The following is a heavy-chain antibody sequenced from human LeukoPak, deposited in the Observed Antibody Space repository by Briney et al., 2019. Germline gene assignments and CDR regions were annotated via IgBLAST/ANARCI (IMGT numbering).Heavy chain of an antibody. D-gene: IGHD4-17*01. V-gene: IGHV4-59*12. Sequence: SETLSLTCTVSGGSISNYYWSWIRQPPGKGLEWIGYIYYSGSTNYNPSLKSRVTISVDKSKNQFSLKLSSVTAADTAVYYCARSPYGDYGFWYFDLWGRGTLVTVSS. CDR1: GGSISNYY. J-gene: IGHJ2*01. CDR2: IYYSGST. CDR3: ARSPYGDYGFWYFDL.